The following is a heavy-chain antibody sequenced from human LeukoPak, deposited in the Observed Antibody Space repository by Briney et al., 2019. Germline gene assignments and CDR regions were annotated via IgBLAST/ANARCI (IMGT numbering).Heavy chain of an antibody. Sequence: SETLSLTCAVYGGSFSGYYWSWIRQPPGKGLEWIGEINHSGSTNYNPSLKSRVTVSLDTSKNQFPLKLSSVTAADTAVYYCARAPGAALDWGQGTLVAVCS. CDR2: INHSGST. V-gene: IGHV4-34*01. CDR3: ARAPGAALD. D-gene: IGHD2-15*01. J-gene: IGHJ4*02. CDR1: GGSFSGYY.